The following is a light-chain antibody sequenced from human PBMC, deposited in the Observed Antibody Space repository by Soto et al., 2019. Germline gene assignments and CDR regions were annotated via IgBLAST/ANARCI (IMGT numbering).Light chain of an antibody. Sequence: EIVLTQSPGTVSLSPGERATLSCRASQSVRDNYLAWYQHKPGQAPSLLIFDTSRRATGIPDRFTGSGSGTDFALTISRVEPQDIAVYFCQQYGSSPGTFGQGTKVDIK. J-gene: IGKJ1*01. CDR2: DTS. CDR3: QQYGSSPGT. CDR1: QSVRDNY. V-gene: IGKV3-20*01.